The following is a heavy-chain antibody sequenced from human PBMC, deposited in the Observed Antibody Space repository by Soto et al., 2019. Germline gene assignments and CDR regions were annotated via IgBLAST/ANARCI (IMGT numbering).Heavy chain of an antibody. V-gene: IGHV3-7*01. Sequence: GGSLRLSCVASGFTFNNYWMSWVRQAPGKGLEWVANIKQDGSEKYYVDSVKGRFTISRDNAKNSLYLQMNSLRAGDTAVYYCARDRWVTTRRMYYFDNWGRGTLVTVSS. CDR2: IKQDGSEK. J-gene: IGHJ4*02. CDR1: GFTFNNYW. D-gene: IGHD4-4*01. CDR3: ARDRWVTTRRMYYFDN.